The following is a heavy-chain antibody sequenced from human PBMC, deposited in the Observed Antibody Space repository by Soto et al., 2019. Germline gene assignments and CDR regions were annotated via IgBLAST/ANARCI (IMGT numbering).Heavy chain of an antibody. CDR1: GFTFSSYA. J-gene: IGHJ4*02. D-gene: IGHD6-6*01. Sequence: EVQLLESGGGLVQPGGSLRLSCAASGFTFSSYAMSWVRQARGKGLEWVSGISGSGVSTYYADSVKGRFTISRDNSKSTLYLQMNSLRAEDTAVYYCAKYRERIATRSIDYWGQVTLVTVSS. V-gene: IGHV3-23*01. CDR2: ISGSGVST. CDR3: AKYRERIATRSIDY.